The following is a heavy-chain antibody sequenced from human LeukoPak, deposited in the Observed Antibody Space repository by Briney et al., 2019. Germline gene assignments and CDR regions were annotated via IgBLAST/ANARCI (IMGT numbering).Heavy chain of an antibody. V-gene: IGHV4-61*02. CDR1: GGSISSGSYY. CDR2: IYTSGFT. CDR3: ARGEAIFDY. J-gene: IGHJ4*02. D-gene: IGHD1-26*01. Sequence: SETLSLTCTVSGGSISSGSYYWSWIRPPPGKALEWIGRIYTSGFTNYNPSLKSRVTISVGAAKNQLSLKLSSVTAAHTAVYYCARGEAIFDYWGQGTLVTVSS.